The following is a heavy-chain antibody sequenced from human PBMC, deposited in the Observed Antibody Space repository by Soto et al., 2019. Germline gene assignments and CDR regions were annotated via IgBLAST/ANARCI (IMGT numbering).Heavy chain of an antibody. J-gene: IGHJ5*02. CDR2: INVDNGET. V-gene: IGHV1-18*04. CDR3: ARWISGGYSDWFDR. CDR1: GYNFMRYG. D-gene: IGHD1-26*01. Sequence: QVQLVQSGAEVKKPGASVKVSGKASGYNFMRYGFTWVRQAPGQGLDWMGWINVDNGETKYPQKIQGRVTMTTETHARTAYMVLRSLTTDESAVYYLARWISGGYSDWFDRWGHGNLVTVSS.